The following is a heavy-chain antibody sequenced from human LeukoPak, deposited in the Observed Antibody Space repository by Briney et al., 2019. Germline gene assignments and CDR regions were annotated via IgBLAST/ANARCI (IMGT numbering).Heavy chain of an antibody. Sequence: PGGSLRLSCAASGFTFSSYAMSWVRRAPGKGLEWVSSISGSGHNTYYADSVKGRFTISRDNAKNSLYLQMNSLRAEDTAVYYCARGYGYSYGYPYYMDVWGKGTTVTVSS. D-gene: IGHD5-18*01. CDR1: GFTFSSYA. CDR2: ISGSGHNT. J-gene: IGHJ6*03. V-gene: IGHV3-23*01. CDR3: ARGYGYSYGYPYYMDV.